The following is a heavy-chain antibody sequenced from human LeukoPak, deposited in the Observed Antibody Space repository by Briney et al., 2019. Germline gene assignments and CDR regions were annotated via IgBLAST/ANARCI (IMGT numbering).Heavy chain of an antibody. CDR1: GGSISSYY. V-gene: IGHV4-59*08. Sequence: SETLSLTCTVSGGSISSYYWSWIRQPPGKGLEWIGYIYYSGSINYNPSLKSRITISVDTSKNRFSLKLSSVTAADTAVYYCAQHEYSGTYYVDYWGQGTLVTVSS. J-gene: IGHJ4*02. CDR2: IYYSGSI. CDR3: AQHEYSGTYYVDY. D-gene: IGHD1-26*01.